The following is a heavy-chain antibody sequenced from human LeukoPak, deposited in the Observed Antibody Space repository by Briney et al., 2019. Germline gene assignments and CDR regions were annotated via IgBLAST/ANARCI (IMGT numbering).Heavy chain of an antibody. CDR1: GGTFNNSA. J-gene: IGHJ5*02. CDR3: ARDLRIGGATYDP. D-gene: IGHD1-26*01. V-gene: IGHV1-18*01. Sequence: ASVKVSCKTSGGTFNNSAISWVRQAPGQGLEWMGWISAYNGNTNYAQKLQGRVTMTTDTSTSTAYMELRSLRSDDTAVYYCARDLRIGGATYDPWGQGTLVTVPS. CDR2: ISAYNGNT.